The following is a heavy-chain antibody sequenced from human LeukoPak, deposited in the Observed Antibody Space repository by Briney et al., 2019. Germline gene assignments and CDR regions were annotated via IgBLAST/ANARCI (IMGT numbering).Heavy chain of an antibody. Sequence: GGSLRLSCAASGFTFSSSAMHWVRQAPGKGLEWVAVISFDGSNKYYADSVKGRFTISRDNSKNTLYLQMNSLRPEDTAVYYCARGVLYSSGWYSPLDYWGQGTLVTVSS. CDR2: ISFDGSNK. J-gene: IGHJ4*02. D-gene: IGHD6-19*01. CDR1: GFTFSSSA. V-gene: IGHV3-30-3*01. CDR3: ARGVLYSSGWYSPLDY.